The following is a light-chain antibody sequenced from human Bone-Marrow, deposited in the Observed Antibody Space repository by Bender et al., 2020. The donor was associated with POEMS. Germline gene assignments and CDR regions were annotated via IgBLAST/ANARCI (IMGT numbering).Light chain of an antibody. V-gene: IGLV1-44*01. CDR3: SSYAGSNNYG. Sequence: QSVLTQPPSVSGTPGQRVTISCSGSSSNIGSYTVSWYQQFPGTAPKLLIFGNTQRPSGVPYRFSGSKSGPSGSLAIAGLQSEDDADYYCSSYAGSNNYGFGTGTKVTVL. CDR2: GNT. CDR1: SSNIGSYT. J-gene: IGLJ1*01.